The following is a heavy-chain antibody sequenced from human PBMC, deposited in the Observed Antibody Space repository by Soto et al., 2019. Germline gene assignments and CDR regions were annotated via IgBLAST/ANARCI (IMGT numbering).Heavy chain of an antibody. Sequence: EVQLVESGGGLVQPGGSLRLSCVGSGFTFSSYSMDWVRQAPGKGLEWISYISSSSTTIHYADSVKGRFTISRDNAKNSLSLQMISLRDEDTAIYYCVRDAGSWGYWGQGTLVTVSS. CDR1: GFTFSSYS. V-gene: IGHV3-48*02. D-gene: IGHD3-10*01. CDR3: VRDAGSWGY. J-gene: IGHJ4*02. CDR2: ISSSSTTI.